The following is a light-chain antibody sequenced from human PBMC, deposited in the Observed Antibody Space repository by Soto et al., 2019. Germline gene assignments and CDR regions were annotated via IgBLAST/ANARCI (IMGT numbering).Light chain of an antibody. CDR3: QQYDNDSWT. CDR1: QSISSW. J-gene: IGKJ1*01. Sequence: GDRVIITCRASQSISSWLAWYQQKPGKAPNLLIYKASTLKSGVPSRFSGSGSGTEFTLTISSLQPDEFATYYCQQYDNDSWTFGQGTKVEIK. CDR2: KAS. V-gene: IGKV1-5*03.